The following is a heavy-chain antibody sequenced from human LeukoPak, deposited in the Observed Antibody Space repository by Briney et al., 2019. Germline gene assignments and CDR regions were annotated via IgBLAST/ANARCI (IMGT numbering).Heavy chain of an antibody. CDR2: IYDSGST. Sequence: SETLSLTCAVSGYSISSGYYWGWIRQPPGKGLEWIGSIYDSGSTYYNPSLKSRVTISVDTSKNHLSLKLSSVTAADTAVYYCARDGHEGEWLVWGQGTLVTVSS. CDR3: ARDGHEGEWLV. J-gene: IGHJ4*02. CDR1: GYSISSGYY. D-gene: IGHD3-3*01. V-gene: IGHV4-38-2*02.